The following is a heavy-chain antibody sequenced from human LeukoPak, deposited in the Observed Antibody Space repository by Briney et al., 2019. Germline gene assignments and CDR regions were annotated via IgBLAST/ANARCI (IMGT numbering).Heavy chain of an antibody. Sequence: GGSLRLSCAASGFTFSSYWMHWVRQAPGKGLVWVSRINSDGSSTGYADSVKGRFTISRDNAKNTLYLQMNSLRAEDTAVYYCARADYDFWSGYYTPVAYYYYMDVWGKGTTVTVSS. CDR1: GFTFSSYW. CDR2: INSDGSST. V-gene: IGHV3-74*01. J-gene: IGHJ6*03. D-gene: IGHD3-3*01. CDR3: ARADYDFWSGYYTPVAYYYYMDV.